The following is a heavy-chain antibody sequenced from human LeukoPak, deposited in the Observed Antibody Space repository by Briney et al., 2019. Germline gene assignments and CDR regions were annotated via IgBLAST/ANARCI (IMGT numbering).Heavy chain of an antibody. V-gene: IGHV3-23*01. D-gene: IGHD3-10*01. J-gene: IGHJ5*02. CDR3: AKGLSSPGRGGYNWFDP. CDR1: APTFSSYA. Sequence: GGSLRLSRAPSAPTFSSYAMSWVRQAPGKGLGWVLAISGSGGSTYYADSVKGRFTISRDNSKNTLYLQMNSLRAEDTAVYYCAKGLSSPGRGGYNWFDPWGQGTLVTVSS. CDR2: ISGSGGST.